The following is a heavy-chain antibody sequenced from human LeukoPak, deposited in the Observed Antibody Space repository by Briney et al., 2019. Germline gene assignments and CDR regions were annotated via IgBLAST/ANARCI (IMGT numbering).Heavy chain of an antibody. J-gene: IGHJ6*03. CDR1: GFTFDDYA. CDR3: AKDNRGSYGDYMDV. V-gene: IGHV3-9*03. D-gene: IGHD1-26*01. CDR2: ISWNSGNI. Sequence: GGSLRLSCAASGFTFDDYAIHWVRQTPGKGLEWVSGISWNSGNIGYADSVKGRFTISRDNAKNSLYLQMNSLRAEDMALYYCAKDNRGSYGDYMDVWGKGTTVTVSS.